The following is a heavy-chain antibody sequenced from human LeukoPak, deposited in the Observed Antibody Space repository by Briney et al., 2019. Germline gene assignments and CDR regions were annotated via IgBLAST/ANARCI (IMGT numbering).Heavy chain of an antibody. J-gene: IGHJ4*02. V-gene: IGHV1-18*01. CDR1: GYTFTSYG. D-gene: IGHD2-21*02. Sequence: ASVKVSCKASGYTFTSYGISWVRQAPGQGLEWMGWISAYNGNTNYAQKLQGRVTMTTDTSTSTAYMELSSLRSEDTAVYYCARRSPAYCGGDCYLDYWGQGTLVTVSS. CDR3: ARRSPAYCGGDCYLDY. CDR2: ISAYNGNT.